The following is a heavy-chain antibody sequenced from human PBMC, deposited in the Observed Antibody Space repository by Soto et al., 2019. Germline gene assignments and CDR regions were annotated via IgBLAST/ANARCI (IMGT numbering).Heavy chain of an antibody. CDR1: GFTFSSYE. Sequence: SGGSLRLSCAASGFTFSSYEMNWVRQAPGKGLEWVSYISSSGSTIYYADSVKGRFTISRDNAKNSLYLQMNSLRAEDTAVYYCARWQTGYSSSWYVKTYYYYYGMDVWGQGTTVTVSS. CDR3: ARWQTGYSSSWYVKTYYYYYGMDV. V-gene: IGHV3-48*03. J-gene: IGHJ6*02. D-gene: IGHD6-13*01. CDR2: ISSSGSTI.